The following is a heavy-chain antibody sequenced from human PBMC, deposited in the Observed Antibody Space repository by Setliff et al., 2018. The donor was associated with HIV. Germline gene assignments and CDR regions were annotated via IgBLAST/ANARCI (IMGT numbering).Heavy chain of an antibody. CDR1: GGSISSSNW. J-gene: IGHJ4*02. CDR2: INHSEST. V-gene: IGHV4-4*02. CDR3: AREQREVSTYYFDY. Sequence: PSETLSLTCAASGGSISSSNWWSWVRQPPGKGLEWIGEINHSESTNYNPSVKRRVTISIDTSKNQISLKLSSVTAADTAVYYCAREQREVSTYYFDYWAQGSLVTVSS. D-gene: IGHD5-18*01.